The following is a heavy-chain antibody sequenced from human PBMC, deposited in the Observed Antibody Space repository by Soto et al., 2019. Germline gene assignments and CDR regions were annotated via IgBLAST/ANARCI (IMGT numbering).Heavy chain of an antibody. CDR2: IYSGGST. V-gene: IGHV3-66*01. Sequence: HPGGSLRLSCAASGFTVSSNYMSWVRQAPGKGLEWVSGIYSGGSTYYADSVKGRFTISRDNSKNTLYLQMNSLRAEDTAVYYCARDLTHRDSSGYYKGFDYWGQGTLVTVSS. J-gene: IGHJ4*02. CDR1: GFTVSSNY. D-gene: IGHD3-22*01. CDR3: ARDLTHRDSSGYYKGFDY.